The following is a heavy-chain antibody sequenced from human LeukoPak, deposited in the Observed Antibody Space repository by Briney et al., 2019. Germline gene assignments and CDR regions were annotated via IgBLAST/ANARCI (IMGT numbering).Heavy chain of an antibody. D-gene: IGHD3-9*01. CDR2: INPISGGT. CDR1: GYTFTGYY. CDR3: ARIRIRYKDAFDI. V-gene: IGHV1-2*02. J-gene: IGHJ3*02. Sequence: GASVKVSCKASGYTFTGYYMHWVRQAPGQGLEWMGWINPISGGTNYAQKFQGRVTMTRDTSISTAYMELSRLRSDDTAVYYCARIRIRYKDAFDIWGQGTMATVSS.